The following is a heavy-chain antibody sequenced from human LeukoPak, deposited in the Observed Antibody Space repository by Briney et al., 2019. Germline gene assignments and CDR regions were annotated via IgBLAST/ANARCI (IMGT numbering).Heavy chain of an antibody. CDR3: ARHPYYDFWSGYRNPDY. Sequence: GESLKISCKGSGYSFTSYWIGWVRQMPGKGLEWMGIIYPRDSDTRYSPSFQGQVTISADKSISTAYLQWSSLKASDTAMYYCARHPYYDFWSGYRNPDYWGQGTLVTVSS. CDR2: IYPRDSDT. V-gene: IGHV5-51*01. D-gene: IGHD3-3*01. J-gene: IGHJ4*02. CDR1: GYSFTSYW.